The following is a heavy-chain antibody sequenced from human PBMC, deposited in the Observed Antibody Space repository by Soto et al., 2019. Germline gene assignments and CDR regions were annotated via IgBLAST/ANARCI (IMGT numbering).Heavy chain of an antibody. V-gene: IGHV1-2*02. Sequence: QVQLVQSGAEVKKPGASVKVSCKASGYTFTDYYIHWVRQAPGQGLEWMGWINPKNGDTKYVQKFQERVTMTRDTSIRIAYMELSRLRYDDTAVYYCARGGNSGYYYEWGQGALVTVSS. D-gene: IGHD5-12*01. CDR2: INPKNGDT. J-gene: IGHJ4*02. CDR1: GYTFTDYY. CDR3: ARGGNSGYYYE.